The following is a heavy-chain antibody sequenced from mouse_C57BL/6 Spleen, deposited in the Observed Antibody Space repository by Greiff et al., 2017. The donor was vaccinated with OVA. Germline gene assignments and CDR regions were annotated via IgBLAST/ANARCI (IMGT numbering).Heavy chain of an antibody. CDR3: ARYRLQFAMDY. V-gene: IGHV1-82*01. Sequence: QVQLQQSGPELVKPGASVKISCKASGYAFSSYWMNWVKQRPGKGLEWIGLIYPGDGDTNYNGKFKGKATLTSDKSSSTAYMQLSSLTSEDSAVYFYARYRLQFAMDYWGTGTAVTVSS. CDR1: GYAFSSYW. J-gene: IGHJ4*01. CDR2: IYPGDGDT.